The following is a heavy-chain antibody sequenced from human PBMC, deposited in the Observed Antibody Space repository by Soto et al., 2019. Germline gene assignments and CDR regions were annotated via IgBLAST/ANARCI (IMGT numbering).Heavy chain of an antibody. J-gene: IGHJ6*02. V-gene: IGHV1-3*01. Sequence: ASVKVSCKASGYTFTSYAMHWVRQAPGQRLERMRWLNAGNGNTKYSQKFQGRVTITRDTSASTAYMERSSLRSEATAVYYCARDKGFWTINSIAAAGTPEYYYYGMDVCGQGTTVTVSS. CDR2: LNAGNGNT. D-gene: IGHD6-13*01. CDR1: GYTFTSYA. CDR3: ARDKGFWTINSIAAAGTPEYYYYGMDV.